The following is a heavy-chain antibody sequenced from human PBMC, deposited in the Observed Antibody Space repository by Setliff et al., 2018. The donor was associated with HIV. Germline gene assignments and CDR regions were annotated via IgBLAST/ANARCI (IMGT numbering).Heavy chain of an antibody. CDR1: GGSISSSSYY. Sequence: PSETLSLTCTVSGGSISSSSYYWSWIRQPPGKGLEWIGYIYYSGSTNYNPSLKSRVTISVDTSKNQFSLKLSSVTAADTAVYYCARVPLIAAAGNSDKGWYFDLWGRGTLVTVSS. V-gene: IGHV4-61*01. D-gene: IGHD6-13*01. CDR2: IYYSGST. CDR3: ARVPLIAAAGNSDKGWYFDL. J-gene: IGHJ2*01.